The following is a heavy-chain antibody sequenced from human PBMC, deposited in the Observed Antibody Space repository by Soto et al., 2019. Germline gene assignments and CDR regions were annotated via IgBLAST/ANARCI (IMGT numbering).Heavy chain of an antibody. J-gene: IGHJ4*02. CDR3: AKDRRAGGNYGFYSDF. CDR2: RSATGSGR. D-gene: IGHD1-7*01. V-gene: IGHV3-23*01. CDR1: GFTFSSYG. Sequence: PGGSLRLSCAASGFTFSSYGMTWVRQAPGKGLGWVSFRSATGSGRYYADSVKGRFTISRDNSKNTLYLQMSSLRADDTAVYYCAKDRRAGGNYGFYSDFWGQGALVTVSS.